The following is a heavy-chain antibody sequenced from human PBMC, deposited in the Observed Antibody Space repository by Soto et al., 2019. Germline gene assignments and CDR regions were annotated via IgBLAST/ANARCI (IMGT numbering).Heavy chain of an antibody. CDR2: IGTAGDT. J-gene: IGHJ4*02. V-gene: IGHV3-13*01. D-gene: IGHD6-19*01. CDR3: ARGPDIAVAGERPFDY. CDR1: GFTFSSYD. Sequence: GGSLRLSCAASGFTFSSYDMHWVRQATGKGLEWVSAIGTAGDTYYPGSVKGRFTISRENAKNSLYLQMNSLRAEDTAVYYCARGPDIAVAGERPFDYWGQGTLVTVSS.